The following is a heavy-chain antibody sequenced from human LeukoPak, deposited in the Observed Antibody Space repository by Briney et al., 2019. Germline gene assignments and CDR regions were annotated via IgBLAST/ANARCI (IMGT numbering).Heavy chain of an antibody. D-gene: IGHD2-21*02. V-gene: IGHV3-30-3*01. CDR2: IATDGSQT. CDR3: ARGGDCGGDCADYYFDY. Sequence: PGGSLRLSCAASGFTFTNHIMHWVRQAPGKGLEWVASIATDGSQTFYRGSVKGRFTISRDNSENTLYLQMNSLRAEDTAVYYCARGGDCGGDCADYYFDYWGQGTLVTVSS. CDR1: GFTFTNHI. J-gene: IGHJ4*02.